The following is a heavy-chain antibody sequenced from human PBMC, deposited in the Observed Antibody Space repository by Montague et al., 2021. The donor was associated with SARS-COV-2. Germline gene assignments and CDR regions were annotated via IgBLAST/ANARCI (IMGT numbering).Heavy chain of an antibody. Sequence: SETLSLTCAVYGGSFSGYYWSWIRQPPGKGLEWIGEINHRGSTNYNPSLKSRVIISVDTSKNQFSLKLSSVTAADTAVYYCARETGPRSNTLFGVMISGHVLDIWGQGTMVTVSS. CDR1: GGSFSGYY. CDR3: ARETGPRSNTLFGVMISGHVLDI. D-gene: IGHD3-3*01. J-gene: IGHJ3*02. V-gene: IGHV4-34*01. CDR2: INHRGST.